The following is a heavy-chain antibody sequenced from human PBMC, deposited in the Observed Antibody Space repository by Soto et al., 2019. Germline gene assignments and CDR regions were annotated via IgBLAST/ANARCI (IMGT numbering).Heavy chain of an antibody. Sequence: SSETLSLTCTVSGGSISSSSYFWGWIRQPPGKGLEWIGSIYYSGSTYYNPSLKSRVTVSVDTSKNQFSLKLSSVTAADTAVYYCARDRHCISTSCHKHYYYYGMDVWGQGTTVTVSS. J-gene: IGHJ6*02. CDR2: IYYSGST. D-gene: IGHD2-2*02. CDR3: ARDRHCISTSCHKHYYYYGMDV. V-gene: IGHV4-39*07. CDR1: GGSISSSSYF.